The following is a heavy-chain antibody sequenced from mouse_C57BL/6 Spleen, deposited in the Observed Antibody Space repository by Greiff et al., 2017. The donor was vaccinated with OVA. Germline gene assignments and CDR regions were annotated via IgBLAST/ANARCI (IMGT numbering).Heavy chain of an antibody. D-gene: IGHD2-1*01. V-gene: IGHV5-17*01. Sequence: DVKLVESGGGLVKPGGSLKLSCAASGFTFSDYGMHWVRQAPEKGLEWVAYISSGSSTIYYADTVKGRFTISRDNAKNTLFLQMTSLRSEDTAMYYCARGDYGNYRFAYWGQGTLVTVSA. J-gene: IGHJ3*01. CDR1: GFTFSDYG. CDR2: ISSGSSTI. CDR3: ARGDYGNYRFAY.